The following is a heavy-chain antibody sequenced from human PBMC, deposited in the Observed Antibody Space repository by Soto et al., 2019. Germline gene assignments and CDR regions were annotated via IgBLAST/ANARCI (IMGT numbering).Heavy chain of an antibody. CDR1: GFTFRNYA. J-gene: IGHJ6*02. Sequence: EVQLLESGGGLVQPGGSLRLSCAASGFTFRNYAMTWVRQAPGKGLEWVSGISGNGGTTYYADSVKGWFTISRDNSKNTVYLQMNSLRAEDTAVYYCAKDRIQLWPYGMDVWGQGTTVTVSS. V-gene: IGHV3-23*01. CDR3: AKDRIQLWPYGMDV. D-gene: IGHD5-18*01. CDR2: ISGNGGTT.